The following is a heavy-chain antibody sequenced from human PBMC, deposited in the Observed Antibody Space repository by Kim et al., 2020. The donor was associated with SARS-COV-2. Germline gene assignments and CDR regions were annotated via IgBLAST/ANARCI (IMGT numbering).Heavy chain of an antibody. D-gene: IGHD3-22*01. V-gene: IGHV1-18*04. CDR1: GYTFTSYG. CDR2: ISGYNGNT. J-gene: IGHJ4*02. CDR3: ARQILVGGSGYGILYFDY. Sequence: ASVKVSCKASGYTFTSYGISWVRQAPGQGLEWMGWISGYNGNTNYAQNLQGRVTMTTDTSTSTAYMGLRSLRSGDTAVYYCARQILVGGSGYGILYFDYWGQGTLVTVSS.